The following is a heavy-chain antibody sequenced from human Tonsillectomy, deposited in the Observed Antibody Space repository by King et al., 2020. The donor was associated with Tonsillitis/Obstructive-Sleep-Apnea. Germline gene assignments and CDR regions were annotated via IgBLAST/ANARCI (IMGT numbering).Heavy chain of an antibody. CDR1: GFTVSSNY. CDR3: ARGGGSKYGGSFEY. V-gene: IGHV3-53*01. J-gene: IGHJ4*02. Sequence: VQLVESGGGLIQPGGSLRLSCAASGFTVSSNYMSWVRQAPGKGLEWVSVIYSGGSIYYPDSVKGRFTISRDNSKNTLYLQMNSLRAEDTAVYYCARGGGSKYGGSFEYWGQGTLVTVSS. CDR2: IYSGGSI. D-gene: IGHD4-11*01.